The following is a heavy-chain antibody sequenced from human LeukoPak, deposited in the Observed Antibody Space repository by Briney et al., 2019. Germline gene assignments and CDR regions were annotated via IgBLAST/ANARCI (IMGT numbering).Heavy chain of an antibody. Sequence: PGGSLRLSCSASGFVFSIYTMYWVRQAPGKGPEYVSTISGSGNGGSIYYADSVKGRFTISRDKSYNTLYLQMNSLRAEDTAVYYCVRAAPRNCAPISCSLFDIWGQGVLVTVSS. J-gene: IGHJ4*02. CDR1: GFVFSIYT. V-gene: IGHV3-64*04. CDR2: ISGSGNGGSI. CDR3: VRAAPRNCAPISCSLFDI. D-gene: IGHD2-2*01.